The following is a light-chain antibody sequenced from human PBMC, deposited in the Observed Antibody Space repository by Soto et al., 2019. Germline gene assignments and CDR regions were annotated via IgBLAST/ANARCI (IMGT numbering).Light chain of an antibody. CDR3: QQCSSSPLT. CDR1: QSVSSSY. CDR2: GAS. J-gene: IGKJ4*01. Sequence: EIVLTQSPGTLSLSPGERATLSSRASQSVSSSYLAWYQQKPGQAPRLLIYGASSRATGIPDRFSGSGSGTDFTLTISRLEPEDFAVYYCQQCSSSPLTFGGGTKVDIK. V-gene: IGKV3-20*01.